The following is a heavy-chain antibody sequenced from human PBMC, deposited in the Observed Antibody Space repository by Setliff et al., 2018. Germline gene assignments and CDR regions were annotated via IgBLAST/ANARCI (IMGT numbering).Heavy chain of an antibody. J-gene: IGHJ4*02. V-gene: IGHV4-59*12. CDR1: GGSISSYY. CDR2: IYYSGST. D-gene: IGHD3-3*01. CDR3: ARRETYYNFWSGYYAY. Sequence: PSETLSLTCTVSGGSISSYYWSWIRQPPGKGLEWIGYIYYSGSTNYNPSLKSRVTISVDTSKNQFPLKLSSVTAADTAVYYCARRETYYNFWSGYYAYWGQGTLVTVSS.